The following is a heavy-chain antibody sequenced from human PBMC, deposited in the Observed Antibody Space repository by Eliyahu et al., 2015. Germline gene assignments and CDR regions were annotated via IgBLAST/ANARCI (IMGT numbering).Heavy chain of an antibody. V-gene: IGHV1-46*03. CDR3: TRDSLYCRAGTCYTLGGXDSDY. J-gene: IGHJ4*02. D-gene: IGHD2-15*01. CDR1: GYXFTNYY. CDR2: INVSAGGT. Sequence: QVQLVQSGAEVKKPGASVKVSCKASGYXFTNYYMHWVRQAPGQGLEWMGIINVSAGGTKYAQKFQGRVTMTRDTSTSTVYMELSSLRSDDTAVYYCTRDSLYCRAGTCYTLGGXDSDYWGQGTLVTVSS.